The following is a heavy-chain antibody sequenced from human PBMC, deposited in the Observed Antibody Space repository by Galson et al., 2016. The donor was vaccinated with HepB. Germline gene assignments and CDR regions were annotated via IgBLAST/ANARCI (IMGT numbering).Heavy chain of an antibody. Sequence: SLRLSCAASGFTVSTTYMSWVRQAPGKGLEWVSVVYSGGATYYTYSVKGRFTISRDNSKNPLYLQMNSLRAEDPAIYYCARIPYDSWSCSPGNYFDRWVQGAVVTVSS. CDR1: GFTVSTTY. CDR2: VYSGGAT. D-gene: IGHD3-3*01. V-gene: IGHV3-53*01. CDR3: ARIPYDSWSCSPGNYFDR. J-gene: IGHJ4*02.